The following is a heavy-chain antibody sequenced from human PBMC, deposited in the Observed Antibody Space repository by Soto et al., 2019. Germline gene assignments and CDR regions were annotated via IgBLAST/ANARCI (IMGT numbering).Heavy chain of an antibody. Sequence: QVQLVESGGGVVQPGGSLRLSCAASGFTFSSYAMHWVRQAPGKGLGWVAGISYDGRDKYYAYSVKGRFTISRDNSKNTLNLKMNSLRADETAVYYCAKALGELSPESYDYWGQGTLITVSS. D-gene: IGHD3-16*02. V-gene: IGHV3-30*18. CDR3: AKALGELSPESYDY. CDR1: GFTFSSYA. J-gene: IGHJ4*02. CDR2: ISYDGRDK.